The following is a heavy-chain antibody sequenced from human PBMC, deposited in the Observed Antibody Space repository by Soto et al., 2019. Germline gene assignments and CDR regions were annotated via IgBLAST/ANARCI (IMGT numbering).Heavy chain of an antibody. CDR1: GFTFSSYA. Sequence: GGSLRLSCAASGFTFSSYAMSWVRQAPGKGLEWVSAISGSGGSTYYADSVKGRFTISRDNSKKTLYLQMNSLGAEDTAVYYCAKDGGSMVYAIMDLFFYGMDVWGQGTTVTVSS. J-gene: IGHJ6*02. V-gene: IGHV3-23*01. CDR2: ISGSGGST. D-gene: IGHD2-8*01. CDR3: AKDGGSMVYAIMDLFFYGMDV.